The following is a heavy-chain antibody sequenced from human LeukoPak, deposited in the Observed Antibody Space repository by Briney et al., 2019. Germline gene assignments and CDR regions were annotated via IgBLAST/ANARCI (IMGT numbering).Heavy chain of an antibody. CDR1: GYAFTGYD. CDR3: TRGSLSGSSRDY. J-gene: IGHJ4*02. Sequence: ASVKVSCKASGYAFTGYDINWVRQATGQGLEWMGWMNPNTGDTGYAQNFQGRLTMTRYTSIDTAYMELSGLRSEDTAIYYCTRGSLSGSSRDYWGQGTLVTVSS. D-gene: IGHD1-26*01. CDR2: MNPNTGDT. V-gene: IGHV1-8*01.